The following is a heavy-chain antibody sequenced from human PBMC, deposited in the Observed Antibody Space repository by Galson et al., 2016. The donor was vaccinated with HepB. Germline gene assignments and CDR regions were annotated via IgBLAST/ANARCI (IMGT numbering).Heavy chain of an antibody. D-gene: IGHD3-10*01. Sequence: SLRLSCAASGFSLSSFALHWVRQAPGKGLEWVSLIYSGGDTYYADSVKGRFTLFRDNSKNTLFLQMNSLRAEDTAMYYCANQNYNSGADYWGQGTLVTVSS. CDR3: ANQNYNSGADY. V-gene: IGHV3-53*01. CDR2: IYSGGDT. J-gene: IGHJ4*02. CDR1: GFSLSSFA.